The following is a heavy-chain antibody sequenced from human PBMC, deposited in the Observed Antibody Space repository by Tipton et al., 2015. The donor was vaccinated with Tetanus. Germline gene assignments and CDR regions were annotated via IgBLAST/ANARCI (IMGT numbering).Heavy chain of an antibody. CDR3: ARHESLVGGSYDS. CDR2: LYFSGRT. J-gene: IGHJ4*02. CDR1: GGSISSGNYY. Sequence: LRLSCTVSGGSISSGNYYWGWIRQPPGKGLEWIGSLYFSGRTYYSPPLKSRVTISVDTSNNQFSLKLTSVAAADSAVYYCARHESLVGGSYDSWGQGTLVTVSS. D-gene: IGHD3-10*01. V-gene: IGHV4-39*01.